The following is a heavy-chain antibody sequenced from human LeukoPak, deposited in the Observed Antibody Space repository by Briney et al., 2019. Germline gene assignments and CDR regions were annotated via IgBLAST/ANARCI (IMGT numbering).Heavy chain of an antibody. V-gene: IGHV3-7*01. CDR2: IKQDGSEK. CDR3: ARVPHPGSDYYYYMDV. J-gene: IGHJ6*03. CDR1: GFTFSSYW. D-gene: IGHD7-27*01. Sequence: PGGSLRLSCAASGFTFSSYWMSWVRQAPGKGLEWVANIKQDGSEKYYVDSVKGRFTISRDNAKNSLYLQMNGLRAEDTAVYYCARVPHPGSDYYYYMDVWGKGTTVTISS.